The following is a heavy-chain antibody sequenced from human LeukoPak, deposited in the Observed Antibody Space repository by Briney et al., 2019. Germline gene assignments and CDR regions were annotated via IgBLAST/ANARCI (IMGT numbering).Heavy chain of an antibody. CDR1: GGSISSGSYY. CDR2: IYYSGST. V-gene: IGHV4-39*07. Sequence: SETLSLTCTVSGGSISSGSYYWCWIRQPPGKGLAWIGSIYYSGSTYYNPSLKSRVTISVDPSKNQFSLKLSSVPAADTAVYYCERYLKYYYYYMDVWGKGTTVTVSS. J-gene: IGHJ6*03. D-gene: IGHD2-2*01. CDR3: ERYLKYYYYYMDV.